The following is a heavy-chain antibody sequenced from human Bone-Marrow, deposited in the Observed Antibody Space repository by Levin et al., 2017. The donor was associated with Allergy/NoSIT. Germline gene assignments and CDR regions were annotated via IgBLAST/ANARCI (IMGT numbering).Heavy chain of an antibody. V-gene: IGHV3-23*01. CDR3: VKGSSGWVQEEDS. CDR2: ISGSGDIT. CDR1: GFTFHTSA. D-gene: IGHD6-19*01. J-gene: IGHJ4*02. Sequence: GGSLRLSCRASGFTFHTSAMTWVRQAPGKGLGWVSAISGSGDITAYADSVKGRFTVSRDNSKNILFLQMANLRVEDTAVFYWVKGSSGWVQEEDSWGQGTLLTVSS.